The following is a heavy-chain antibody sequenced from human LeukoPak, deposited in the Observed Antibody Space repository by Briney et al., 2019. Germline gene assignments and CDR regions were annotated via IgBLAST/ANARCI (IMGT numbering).Heavy chain of an antibody. V-gene: IGHV3-74*01. CDR3: AKEYSNGWYVD. D-gene: IGHD6-19*01. J-gene: IGHJ4*02. Sequence: GGSLRLSCAASGFTFSIYWMHWVRQAPGKGLVWVSRINSDGSGTSYADSVKGRFTISRDSAKNTLYLQMDSLRDEDTAVYYCAKEYSNGWYVDWGQGTLVTVSS. CDR1: GFTFSIYW. CDR2: INSDGSGT.